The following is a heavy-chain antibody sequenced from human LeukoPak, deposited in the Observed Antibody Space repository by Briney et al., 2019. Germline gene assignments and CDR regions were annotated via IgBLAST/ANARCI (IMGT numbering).Heavy chain of an antibody. V-gene: IGHV3-7*01. CDR2: IKQDGSEK. Sequence: PGGSLRLSCTVSGFTVSSNSMSWVRQAPGKGLEWVANIKQDGSEKYYVDSVKGRFTISRDNAKNSLYLQMNSLRAEDTAVYYCATTLTLPTMVRGVIIDAAVYFDYWGQGTLVTVSS. J-gene: IGHJ4*02. CDR3: ATTLTLPTMVRGVIIDAAVYFDY. D-gene: IGHD3-10*01. CDR1: GFTVSSNS.